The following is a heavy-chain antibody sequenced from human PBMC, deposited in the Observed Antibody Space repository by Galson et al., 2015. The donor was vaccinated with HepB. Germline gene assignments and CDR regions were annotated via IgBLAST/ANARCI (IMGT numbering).Heavy chain of an antibody. Sequence: SPRLSRAASGFTVSSNYMSWVRQAPGKGLEWVSVIYSGGSTYYADSVKGRFPISRDNSKNTLYLQMNSLRAEDTAVYYCARGETWTKGAFDIWGQGTMVTVSS. D-gene: IGHD3/OR15-3a*01. CDR3: ARGETWTKGAFDI. J-gene: IGHJ3*02. CDR1: GFTVSSNY. V-gene: IGHV3-66*02. CDR2: IYSGGST.